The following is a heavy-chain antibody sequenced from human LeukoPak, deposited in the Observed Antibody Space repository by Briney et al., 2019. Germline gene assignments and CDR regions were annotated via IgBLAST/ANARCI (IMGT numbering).Heavy chain of an antibody. Sequence: KVSCKGSGYSFTTYRIGWVRQMPGKGLEWMGIIYPGDSDTKYSPSFQGQVTISADKSISTAYLHWRSLKASDTAMFYCARAPSAYYGMDVWGQGTTVTVFS. CDR3: ARAPSAYYGMDV. V-gene: IGHV5-51*01. CDR1: GYSFTTYR. J-gene: IGHJ6*02. CDR2: IYPGDSDT.